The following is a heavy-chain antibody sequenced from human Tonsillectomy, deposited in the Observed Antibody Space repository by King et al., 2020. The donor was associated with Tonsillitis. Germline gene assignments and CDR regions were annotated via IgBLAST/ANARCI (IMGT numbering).Heavy chain of an antibody. J-gene: IGHJ6*02. CDR3: AKDWIGYCTSTSCLQYDMDV. CDR2: ISYDGSDK. V-gene: IGHV3-30*18. D-gene: IGHD2-2*01. CDR1: GFTFSRNG. Sequence: VQLVESGGGVVQPGRSLRLSCAASGFTFSRNGFHWVRQAPGKGLEWVAVISYDGSDKYYADSVKGRFTISRDNSKNTLYLQMDSLRAEDTAVYYCAKDWIGYCTSTSCLQYDMDVWGQGTTVTVSS.